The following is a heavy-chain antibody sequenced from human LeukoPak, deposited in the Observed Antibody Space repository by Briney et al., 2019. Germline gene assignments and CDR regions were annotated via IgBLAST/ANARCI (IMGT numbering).Heavy chain of an antibody. CDR1: GFTVSTNY. Sequence: GGSLRLSCAASGFTVSTNYMNWVRQAPGKGLEWVSGINGIGASLYYADSVKGRFTISRDNSDNTLYLQMNSLRADDTAVYYCAKGSIYGDYGDFDHWGQGTLVTVSS. CDR3: AKGSIYGDYGDFDH. CDR2: INGIGASL. V-gene: IGHV3-23*01. J-gene: IGHJ4*02. D-gene: IGHD4-17*01.